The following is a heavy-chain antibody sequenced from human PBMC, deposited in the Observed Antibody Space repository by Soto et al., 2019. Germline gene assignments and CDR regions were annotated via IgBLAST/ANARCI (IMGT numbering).Heavy chain of an antibody. V-gene: IGHV1-69*12. CDR3: ARSIVGARDRWEL. CDR2: IIPMFATP. CDR1: GDTFNSYA. D-gene: IGHD1-26*01. J-gene: IGHJ4*02. Sequence: QVQLVQSGAEVRKPGSSVKVSCKASGDTFNSYAISWVRQAPGQGLEWMGGIIPMFATPNYAQKFQGRVTIHADESTSTVYMELSGRRSGDTAAFYCARSIVGARDRWELWGQGTLVTVSS.